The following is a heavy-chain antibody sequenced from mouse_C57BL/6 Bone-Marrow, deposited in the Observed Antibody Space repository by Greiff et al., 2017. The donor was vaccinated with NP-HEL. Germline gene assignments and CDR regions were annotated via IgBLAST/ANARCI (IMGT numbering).Heavy chain of an antibody. J-gene: IGHJ2*01. CDR2: IYPGSGNT. V-gene: IGHV1-76*01. CDR3: ARGDSNYLGY. Sequence: QVQLQQSGAELVRPGASVKLSCKASGYTFTDYYINWVKQRPGQGLEWIARIYPGSGNTYYNEKFKGKATLTAEKSSSTAYMQLSSLTSEDSAVYFCARGDSNYLGYWVQGTTLTVSS. D-gene: IGHD2-5*01. CDR1: GYTFTDYY.